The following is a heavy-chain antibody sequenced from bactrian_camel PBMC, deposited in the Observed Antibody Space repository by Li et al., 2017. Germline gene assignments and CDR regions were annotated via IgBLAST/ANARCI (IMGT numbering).Heavy chain of an antibody. V-gene: IGHV3S25*01. CDR2: INSGGGST. J-gene: IGHJ4*01. CDR3: AADPRGSAY. CDR1: GAVSGSYC. Sequence: QLVESGGGSVQSGGSLTLSCAASGAVSGSYCMAWFRQAPGNGLEWVSAINSGGGSTYYADSVKGRFTISRDNAKNTVYLQLNSLKTEDTAVYFCAADPRGSAYWGQGTQVTVS. D-gene: IGHD3*01.